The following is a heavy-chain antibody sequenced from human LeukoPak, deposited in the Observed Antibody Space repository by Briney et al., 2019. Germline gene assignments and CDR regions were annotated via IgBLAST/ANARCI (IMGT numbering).Heavy chain of an antibody. CDR1: GFTVSSYA. Sequence: GGSLRLSCAASGFTVSSYAMHWVRQAPGKGLEYVSAISSNGGSTYYANSVKGRFTISRDNSKNTLYLQMGSLRAEDMAVYYCARVVVVAADNWFDPWGQGTLVTVSS. CDR3: ARVVVVAADNWFDP. CDR2: ISSNGGST. V-gene: IGHV3-64*01. D-gene: IGHD2-15*01. J-gene: IGHJ5*02.